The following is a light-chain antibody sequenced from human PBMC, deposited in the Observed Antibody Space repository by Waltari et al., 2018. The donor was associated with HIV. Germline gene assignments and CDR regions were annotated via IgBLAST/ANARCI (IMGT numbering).Light chain of an antibody. CDR3: CSYAGDSTWV. Sequence: SALTQPASVSGSPGQSVTISCTGSSTDVGGSKLVSWYQQQPGKAPKVIIYDVIKRPAGISNRFSGSRSGNTASLTISGLQAEDEADYHCCSYAGDSTWVFGGGTKLTVL. CDR2: DVI. V-gene: IGLV2-23*02. J-gene: IGLJ3*02. CDR1: STDVGGSKL.